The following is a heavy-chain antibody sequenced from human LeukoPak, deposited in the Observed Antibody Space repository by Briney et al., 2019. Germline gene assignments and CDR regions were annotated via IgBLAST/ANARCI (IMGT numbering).Heavy chain of an antibody. Sequence: PGGSLRLTCAASGFIFSNYAMYWVRQAPGKGLEYVSAISSNGGSTYYANSVKGRFTISRDNSKNTLYLQMGSLRAEDMAVYYCARGGDPLDYYCYGMDVWGQGTTVTVSS. CDR2: ISSNGGST. J-gene: IGHJ6*02. D-gene: IGHD2-21*02. CDR1: GFIFSNYA. CDR3: ARGGDPLDYYCYGMDV. V-gene: IGHV3-64*01.